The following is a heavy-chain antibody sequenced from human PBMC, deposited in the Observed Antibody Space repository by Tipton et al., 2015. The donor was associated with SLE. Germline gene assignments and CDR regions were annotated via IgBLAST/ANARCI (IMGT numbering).Heavy chain of an antibody. V-gene: IGHV4-59*12. CDR2: IYYSGST. J-gene: IGHJ4*02. Sequence: TLSLTCSVSGGSISNYYWSWIRQPPGKGLEWLANIYYSGSTNYNPSLKSRVTISVDTSKNQVSLNLASVTAADTAVYYCARGVVPAYNYWGQGTLVTVSS. CDR3: ARGVVPAYNY. D-gene: IGHD2-2*01. CDR1: GGSISNYY.